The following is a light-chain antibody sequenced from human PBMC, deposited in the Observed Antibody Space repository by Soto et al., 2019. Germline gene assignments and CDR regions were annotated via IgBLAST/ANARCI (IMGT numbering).Light chain of an antibody. Sequence: QSVLTQPASVSGPPGQSITISCTGTSSDVGLYNYVSWYRHLPGKAPELIIYDVSNRPSGVSNRFSGSKSANTASLTISGLQAEDEADYYCNSYTSSGTYVFGTGTKLTVL. CDR3: NSYTSSGTYV. CDR1: SSDVGLYNY. V-gene: IGLV2-14*03. J-gene: IGLJ1*01. CDR2: DVS.